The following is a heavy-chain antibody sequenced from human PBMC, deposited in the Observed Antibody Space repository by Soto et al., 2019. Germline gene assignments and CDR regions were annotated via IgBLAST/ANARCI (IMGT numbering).Heavy chain of an antibody. D-gene: IGHD2-2*01. J-gene: IGHJ6*02. CDR3: AREDPTTDGAYGMDV. Sequence: GGSLRISCAAPGFTFSSYAMHWVRPAPGKGLEWVAVISYDGSNKYYADSVEGRFTISRDNSKNTLYLQMNSLRAEDTAVYYCAREDPTTDGAYGMDVWGQGTTVTVSS. V-gene: IGHV3-30-3*01. CDR2: ISYDGSNK. CDR1: GFTFSSYA.